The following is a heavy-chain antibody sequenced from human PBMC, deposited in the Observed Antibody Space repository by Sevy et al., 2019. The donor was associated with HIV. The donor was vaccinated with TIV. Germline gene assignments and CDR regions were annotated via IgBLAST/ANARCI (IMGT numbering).Heavy chain of an antibody. D-gene: IGHD2-8*01. Sequence: SETLSLTCTVSGGSISSYYWSWIRQPPGKGLEWIGYIYYSGSTNYNPSLKSRVTISVDTSKNQFSLKLSSVTAADTAVYYCARPNFRGVALFDPWGQGTLVTVSS. V-gene: IGHV4-59*08. CDR1: GGSISSYY. CDR3: ARPNFRGVALFDP. J-gene: IGHJ5*02. CDR2: IYYSGST.